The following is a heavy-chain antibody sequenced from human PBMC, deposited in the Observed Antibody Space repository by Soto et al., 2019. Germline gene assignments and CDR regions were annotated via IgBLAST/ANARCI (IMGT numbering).Heavy chain of an antibody. D-gene: IGHD6-13*01. CDR3: ARRTNTAGGWFDS. V-gene: IGHV4-39*01. Sequence: SETLSLTCTVSGGSISSSSYHWGWIRQPPGKGLEWIGSIDYSGTTFYNASLNSRVTISADTSKNRFSLKLSSVTAADTALYYCARRTNTAGGWFDSWGQGALVTVSS. J-gene: IGHJ5*01. CDR2: IDYSGTT. CDR1: GGSISSSSYH.